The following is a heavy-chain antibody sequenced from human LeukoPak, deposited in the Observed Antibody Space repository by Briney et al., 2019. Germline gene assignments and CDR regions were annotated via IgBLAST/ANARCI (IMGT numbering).Heavy chain of an antibody. CDR2: VTNSGGST. CDR3: VQETGHNWGYLDY. V-gene: IGHV3-23*01. CDR1: GFIFSIYA. Sequence: GGSLRLSCAAFGFIFSIYAMSWVRQAPGKGLEWVSSVTNSGGSTYYADSVKGRFAISRDNSKNTLYLQMNTLRADDTAVYYCVQETGHNWGYLDYWGQGTLVTVSS. D-gene: IGHD1-1*01. J-gene: IGHJ4*02.